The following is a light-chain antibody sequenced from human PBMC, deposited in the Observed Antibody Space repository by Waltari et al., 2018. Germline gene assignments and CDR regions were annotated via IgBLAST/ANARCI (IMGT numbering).Light chain of an antibody. CDR2: GVS. CDR1: QSISKY. J-gene: IGKJ4*01. Sequence: IHLTQSPSSLAASVGDTVTITCRASQSISKYFNWYQHKPGKAPKLLIYGVSSLQSGVPSRFSGSGSGTVFTLTISSLQPEDFATYYCQQSHSSPRTFGGGTKVEMK. CDR3: QQSHSSPRT. V-gene: IGKV1-39*01.